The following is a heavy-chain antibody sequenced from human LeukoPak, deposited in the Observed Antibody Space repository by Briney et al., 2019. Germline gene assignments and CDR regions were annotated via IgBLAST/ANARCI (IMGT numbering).Heavy chain of an antibody. V-gene: IGHV4-39*01. J-gene: IGHJ6*04. D-gene: IGHD3-3*01. CDR1: GDSMSSSSYY. CDR3: ARHAVADSVTVFGVSPDV. Sequence: SETLSLTCSVSGDSMSSSSYYWGWIRQPPGKGLEWIGSIYYSGTTHYNASLKSRVIISLDRSRTHFSLQVNSVTAADTAVYYCARHAVADSVTVFGVSPDVWGKGTTVTLFS. CDR2: IYYSGTT.